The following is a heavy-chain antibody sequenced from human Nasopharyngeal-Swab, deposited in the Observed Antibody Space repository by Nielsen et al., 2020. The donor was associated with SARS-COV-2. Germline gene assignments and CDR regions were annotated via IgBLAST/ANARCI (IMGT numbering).Heavy chain of an antibody. J-gene: IGHJ4*02. Sequence: GESLKISCAASGFTFSSYGMHWVRQAPGKGLEWVAVISYDGSNKYYADSVKGRFTISRDNSKNTLYLQMNSLRAEDTAVYYCARGVGAYGSGPLFDYWGQGTLVTVSS. CDR2: ISYDGSNK. V-gene: IGHV3-33*05. CDR3: ARGVGAYGSGPLFDY. CDR1: GFTFSSYG. D-gene: IGHD3-10*01.